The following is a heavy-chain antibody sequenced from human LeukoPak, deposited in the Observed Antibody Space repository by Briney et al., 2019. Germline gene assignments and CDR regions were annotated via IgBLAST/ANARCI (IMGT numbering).Heavy chain of an antibody. J-gene: IGHJ4*02. CDR2: ISGSGGST. Sequence: GGSLRLSCAASGFTFSSYAMSWVRQAPGKGLEWVSAISGSGGSTYCADSVKGRFTISRDNSKNTLYLQMNSLRAEDTAVYYCAKDISSWYSFIDYWGQGTLVTVSS. CDR1: GFTFSSYA. CDR3: AKDISSWYSFIDY. V-gene: IGHV3-23*01. D-gene: IGHD6-13*01.